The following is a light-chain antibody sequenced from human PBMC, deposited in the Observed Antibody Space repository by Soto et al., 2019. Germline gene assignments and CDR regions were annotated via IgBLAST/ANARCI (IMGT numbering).Light chain of an antibody. Sequence: EIVLTQSPATLSLSPGERATLSCRASKSISSYLAWYQQKPGQAPRLLIYDASNRATGIPARFSGSGSGTDFTLTISSLEPEDFAVYYCQLRSNWPPALTFGGGTKVEIK. CDR2: DAS. CDR1: KSISSY. J-gene: IGKJ4*01. V-gene: IGKV3-11*01. CDR3: QLRSNWPPALT.